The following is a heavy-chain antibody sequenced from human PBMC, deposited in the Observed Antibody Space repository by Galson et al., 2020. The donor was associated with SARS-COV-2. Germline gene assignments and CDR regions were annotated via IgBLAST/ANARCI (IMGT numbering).Heavy chain of an antibody. CDR2: ISYDGNNR. D-gene: IGHD3-9*01. V-gene: IGHV3-30-3*01. Sequence: GGSLRLSCAASGFAFSGYAIHWVRQAPGKGLEWVASISYDGNNRKYTDSLKGRFTISRDNSNNTLSLQMNSLRPDDTAVYYCARERSAVDPLSSCFDFWGQGTPVTVSS. J-gene: IGHJ4*02. CDR3: ARERSAVDPLSSCFDF. CDR1: GFAFSGYA.